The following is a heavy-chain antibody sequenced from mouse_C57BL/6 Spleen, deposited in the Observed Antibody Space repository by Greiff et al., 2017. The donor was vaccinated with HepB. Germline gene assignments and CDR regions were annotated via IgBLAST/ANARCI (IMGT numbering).Heavy chain of an antibody. CDR3: ARSRSYAMDY. Sequence: QVQLKQPGAELVKPGASVKLSCKASGYTLNSYWMQWVKQRPGQGLEWIGEIDPSDSYTNYNQKFKGKATLTVDTSSSTAYMQLSSLTSEDSAVYYCARSRSYAMDYWGQGPSVTVSS. V-gene: IGHV1-50*01. CDR2: IDPSDSYT. CDR1: GYTLNSYW. J-gene: IGHJ4*01.